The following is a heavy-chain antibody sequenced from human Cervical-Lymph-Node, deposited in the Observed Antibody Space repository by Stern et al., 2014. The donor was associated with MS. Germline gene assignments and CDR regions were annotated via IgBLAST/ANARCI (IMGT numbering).Heavy chain of an antibody. CDR3: ARSDRLWGSFDY. J-gene: IGHJ4*02. V-gene: IGHV4-31*03. D-gene: IGHD3-16*01. CDR1: GGSISTVGYY. CDR2: SYHSGIT. Sequence: QLQLQESGPGLVKPSQTLSLTCTVSGGSISTVGYYWTWIRKHPGKGLEWIGYSYHSGITYYNPSLKSRASISVDTSKNQFSLNVTSVTAADTALYYCARSDRLWGSFDYWGQGTLVTVSS.